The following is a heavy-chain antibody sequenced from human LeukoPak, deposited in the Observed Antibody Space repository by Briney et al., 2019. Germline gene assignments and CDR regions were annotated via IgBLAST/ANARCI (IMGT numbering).Heavy chain of an antibody. Sequence: PGGSLRLSCAAYGFSFSSSWMSWVRQAPGKGLEWVAHIKPDESEKFYMDSVKGRFTVSRDNAKSLVYLLMNSLRAEDTAVYYCARARSYSFDLWGQGTMVTVSS. J-gene: IGHJ3*01. CDR3: ARARSYSFDL. V-gene: IGHV3-7*01. CDR2: IKPDESEK. CDR1: GFSFSSSW. D-gene: IGHD5-12*01.